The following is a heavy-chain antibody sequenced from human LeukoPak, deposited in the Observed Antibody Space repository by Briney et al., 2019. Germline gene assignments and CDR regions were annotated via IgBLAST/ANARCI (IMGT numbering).Heavy chain of an antibody. CDR3: AKAPSGSYSSWYFQY. CDR2: ISFDGSDK. CDR1: GFTFSSFG. J-gene: IGHJ1*01. V-gene: IGHV3-30*18. Sequence: GGSLRLSCAASGFTFSSFGMHWVRQAPGKGLEWVAVISFDGSDKYYADSVKGRITISRDNSKNTLYLQMNSLRAEDTAAYYCAKAPSGSYSSWYFQYWGQGTLVTVSS. D-gene: IGHD1-26*01.